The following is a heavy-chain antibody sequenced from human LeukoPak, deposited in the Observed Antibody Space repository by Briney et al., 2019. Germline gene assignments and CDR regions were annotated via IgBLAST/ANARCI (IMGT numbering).Heavy chain of an antibody. Sequence: GGSLRLSCAASGFTFSVYSMAWVRQAPGKGLEWVSSITSSSSYIYYADSLKGRFTISRDNAKNSLYLQMNSLRAEDTAVYYCARVRAGYSYGYGAFDIWGQGTMVTVSP. CDR3: ARVRAGYSYGYGAFDI. CDR2: ITSSSSYI. D-gene: IGHD5-18*01. J-gene: IGHJ3*02. CDR1: GFTFSVYS. V-gene: IGHV3-21*01.